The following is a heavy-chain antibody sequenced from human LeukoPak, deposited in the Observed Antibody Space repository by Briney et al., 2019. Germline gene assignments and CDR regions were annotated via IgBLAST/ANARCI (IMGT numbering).Heavy chain of an antibody. CDR2: IYHSGST. V-gene: IGHV4-38-2*01. D-gene: IGHD1-1*01. Sequence: SETLSLTCAVSGYSISSGYYWGWIRQPPGKGLEWIGSIYHSGSTYYNPSLKSRVTISVDTSKNQFSLKLSSVTAADTAVYYCAGLTTGLLWFDPWGQGTLVTVSS. CDR3: AGLTTGLLWFDP. J-gene: IGHJ5*02. CDR1: GYSISSGYY.